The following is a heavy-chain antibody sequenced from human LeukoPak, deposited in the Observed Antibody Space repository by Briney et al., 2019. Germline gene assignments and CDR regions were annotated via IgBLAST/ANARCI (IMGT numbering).Heavy chain of an antibody. D-gene: IGHD3-3*01. Sequence: PSETLSLTCAVYGGSFSGYYWSWIRQPPGKGLEWIGEINHSGSTNYNPSLKSRVTISVDTSKNQFSLKLSSVTAADTAVYYCARGSLFFWSGYFSYWGQGTLVTVSS. CDR1: GGSFSGYY. CDR2: INHSGST. CDR3: ARGSLFFWSGYFSY. V-gene: IGHV4-34*01. J-gene: IGHJ4*02.